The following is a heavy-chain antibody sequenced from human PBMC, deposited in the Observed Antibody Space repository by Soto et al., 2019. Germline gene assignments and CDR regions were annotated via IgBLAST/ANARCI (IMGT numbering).Heavy chain of an antibody. Sequence: GGSLRLSCAASGFTFSSYAMHWVRQAPGKGLEWVAVISYDGSNKYYADSVKGRFTISRDNSKNTLYLQMNSLRAEDTAVYYCARARGYSYGYRVLDYWGQGTLVTVSS. V-gene: IGHV3-30-3*01. J-gene: IGHJ4*02. CDR3: ARARGYSYGYRVLDY. D-gene: IGHD5-18*01. CDR2: ISYDGSNK. CDR1: GFTFSSYA.